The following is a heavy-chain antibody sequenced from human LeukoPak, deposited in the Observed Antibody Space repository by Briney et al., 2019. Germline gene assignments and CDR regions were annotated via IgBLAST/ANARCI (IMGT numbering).Heavy chain of an antibody. CDR1: GGTFSGYY. J-gene: IGHJ4*02. CDR2: INHSGST. Sequence: SETLSLTCAVYGGTFSGYYWSWIRQPPGKGLEWIGEINHSGSTNYNPSLKSRVTISVDTSKNQFSLKLSSVTAADTAVYYCAKARRGNHGSGSYYFDYWGQGTLVTVSS. V-gene: IGHV4-34*08. CDR3: AKARRGNHGSGSYYFDY. D-gene: IGHD3-10*01.